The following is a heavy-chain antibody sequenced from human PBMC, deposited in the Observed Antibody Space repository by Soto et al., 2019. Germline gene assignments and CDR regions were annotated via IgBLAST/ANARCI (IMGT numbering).Heavy chain of an antibody. D-gene: IGHD4-4*01. CDR3: TKDGNDYSYYYYYVMDV. Sequence: VGSLRLSCAASGFTFGSYGIHWVRQAPGKGLEWVAVINYEGSNIYYAASVKGRFTISRDESKKTVYLQMNSLRPEDTALYYCTKDGNDYSYYYYYVMDVWGQGTTVTVSS. CDR2: INYEGSNI. J-gene: IGHJ6*02. V-gene: IGHV3-30*18. CDR1: GFTFGSYG.